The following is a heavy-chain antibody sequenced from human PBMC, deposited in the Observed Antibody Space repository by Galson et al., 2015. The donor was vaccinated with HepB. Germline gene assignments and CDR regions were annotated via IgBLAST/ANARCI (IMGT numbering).Heavy chain of an antibody. CDR3: TTCPEGLDEWELPHRDY. J-gene: IGHJ4*02. D-gene: IGHD1-26*01. CDR2: IKSKTDGGTT. Sequence: SLRLSCAASGFTFSNAWMSWVRQAPGKGLEWVGRIKSKTDGGTTDYAAPVKGRFTISRDDSKNTLYLQMNSLKTEDTAVYYCTTCPEGLDEWELPHRDYWGQGTLVTVSS. CDR1: GFTFSNAW. V-gene: IGHV3-15*01.